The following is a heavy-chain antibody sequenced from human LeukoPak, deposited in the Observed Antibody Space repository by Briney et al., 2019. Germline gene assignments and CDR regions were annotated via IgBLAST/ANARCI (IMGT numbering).Heavy chain of an antibody. CDR3: ARKTMIVVVNWFDP. J-gene: IGHJ5*02. CDR2: IYYSGST. D-gene: IGHD3-22*01. Sequence: SETLSLTCTVSGGSISSYYWSWIRQPPGKGLEWIGYIYYSGSTNYNPSLKSRVTISVDTSKNQFSLKLSSVTAADTAVYYCARKTMIVVVNWFDPWGQGTLVTVSS. V-gene: IGHV4-59*12. CDR1: GGSISSYY.